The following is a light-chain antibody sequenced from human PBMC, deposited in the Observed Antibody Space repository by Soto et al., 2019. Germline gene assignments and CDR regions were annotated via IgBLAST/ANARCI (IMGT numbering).Light chain of an antibody. J-gene: IGKJ5*01. CDR1: QSISDN. V-gene: IGKV1-39*01. Sequence: DIQMTQSPSSLSASVGDRVTITCRASQSISDNLNWYRQKPGKAPDLLVFAASTVQSGVPSRFSGGGSGTGFTLTISSLQPEDFATYYCQQSYSTPITFGQGTRLEIK. CDR3: QQSYSTPIT. CDR2: AAS.